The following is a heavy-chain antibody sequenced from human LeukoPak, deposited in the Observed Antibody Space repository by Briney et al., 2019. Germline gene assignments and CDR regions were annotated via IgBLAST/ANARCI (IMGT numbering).Heavy chain of an antibody. D-gene: IGHD1-26*01. V-gene: IGHV4-39*07. CDR1: GGSISSSSHY. CDR2: MYYRGST. J-gene: IGHJ4*02. CDR3: ATTTIRLGY. Sequence: PSETLSLTCTVSGGSISSSSHYWGWIRQPPGKGLEWIGSMYYRGSTYHNPSLKSRVTISVDTSKNQFSLKLSSVTAADTAVYYCATTTIRLGYWGQGTLVAVSS.